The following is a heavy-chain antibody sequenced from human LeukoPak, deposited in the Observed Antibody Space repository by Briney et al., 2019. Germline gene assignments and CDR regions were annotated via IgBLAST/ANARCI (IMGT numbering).Heavy chain of an antibody. CDR1: GYSISSGFY. Sequence: SETLSLTCTVSGYSISSGFYWGWIRQPPGKGLEWIGSIHHSGNTYYNPSLKSRVTISVDTSNNQFSLKLTSVTATDTALYYCARGPIGSVAGPLRFDPWGQGTLVTVSS. V-gene: IGHV4-38-2*02. D-gene: IGHD6-19*01. CDR3: ARGPIGSVAGPLRFDP. J-gene: IGHJ5*02. CDR2: IHHSGNT.